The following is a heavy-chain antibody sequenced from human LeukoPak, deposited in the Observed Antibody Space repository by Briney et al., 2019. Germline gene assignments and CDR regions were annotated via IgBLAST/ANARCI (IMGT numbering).Heavy chain of an antibody. CDR3: VRSFYTSSSLGY. CDR2: LNSDGTTT. CDR1: GFTFSMDW. Sequence: GSLRLSCAASGFTFSMDWMQWVRQAPGKGLVWVSRLNSDGTTTTRADSVKGRYPKSRPNANNTLYLQMNSLRAEDTALYYCVRSFYTSSSLGYWGQGTLVTVS. D-gene: IGHD3-16*01. J-gene: IGHJ4*02. V-gene: IGHV3-74*01.